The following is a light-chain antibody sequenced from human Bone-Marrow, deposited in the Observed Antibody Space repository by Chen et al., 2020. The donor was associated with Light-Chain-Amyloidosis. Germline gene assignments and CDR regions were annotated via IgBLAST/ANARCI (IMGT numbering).Light chain of an antibody. CDR1: DLPTKY. V-gene: IGLV3-25*03. Sequence: SYELTQPPSVSVSPGQTARITCSGDDLPTKYAYWYQQKPGQAPVLVIHRDTERPSGISERFCGSSSGTTATLTISGVQAEDEADYHCQSADSSGTYEVIFGGGTKRTVL. CDR2: RDT. CDR3: QSADSSGTYEVI. J-gene: IGLJ2*01.